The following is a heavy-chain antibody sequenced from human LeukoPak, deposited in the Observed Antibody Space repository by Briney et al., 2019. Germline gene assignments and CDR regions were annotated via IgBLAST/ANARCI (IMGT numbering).Heavy chain of an antibody. CDR3: ARAGTEWLQPGANGGYNFDY. V-gene: IGHV1-18*01. J-gene: IGHJ4*02. CDR1: GYTFTSYG. Sequence: ASVRVSCKASGYTFTSYGISWVRQAPGQGLEWMGWISAYNGNTNYAQKLQGRVTMTTDTSTSTAYMELRSLRSDDTAVYYCARAGTEWLQPGANGGYNFDYWGQGTLVTVSS. D-gene: IGHD5-12*01. CDR2: ISAYNGNT.